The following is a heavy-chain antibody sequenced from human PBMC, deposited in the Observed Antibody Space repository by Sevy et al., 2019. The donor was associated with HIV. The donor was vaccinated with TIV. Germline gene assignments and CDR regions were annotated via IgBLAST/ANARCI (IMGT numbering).Heavy chain of an antibody. D-gene: IGHD6-13*01. V-gene: IGHV3-30*18. CDR1: GFTFSRVG. Sequence: GGSLRLSCVASGFTFSRVGMHWVRQAPGKGLEWVAIISNDGSDKQYADSVKGRFTISRDNSKDTLYLQMNSPRLEDTAVYYCANSRGRYEGSSWLYYYYLMDVWGQGATVTVSS. CDR2: ISNDGSDK. J-gene: IGHJ6*02. CDR3: ANSRGRYEGSSWLYYYYLMDV.